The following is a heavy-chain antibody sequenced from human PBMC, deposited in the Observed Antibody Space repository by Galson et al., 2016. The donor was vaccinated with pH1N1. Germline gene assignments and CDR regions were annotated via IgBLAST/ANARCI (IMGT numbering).Heavy chain of an antibody. Sequence: YAQKLLGRVTMTRDTSISTVYMELSSLRSDDTAVYYCARVSSTIPFDPWGQGTLVTVSS. CDR3: ARVSSTIPFDP. D-gene: IGHD2-2*01. V-gene: IGHV1-2*02. J-gene: IGHJ5*02.